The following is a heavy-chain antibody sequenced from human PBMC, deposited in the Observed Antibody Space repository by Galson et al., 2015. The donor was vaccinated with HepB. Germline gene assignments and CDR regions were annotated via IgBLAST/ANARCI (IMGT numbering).Heavy chain of an antibody. CDR2: ISGYSGDT. CDR1: GYTFSSYG. D-gene: IGHD3-22*01. V-gene: IGHV1-18*01. CDR3: ATDSSGYYYFDY. J-gene: IGHJ4*02. Sequence: VKVSCKASGYTFSSYGISWVRQAPGQGPEWMRWISGYSGDTNYAQNFQGRVTITTDTSTSTAYMELRSLRSDDTAVYYCATDSSGYYYFDYWGQGTLVIVSS.